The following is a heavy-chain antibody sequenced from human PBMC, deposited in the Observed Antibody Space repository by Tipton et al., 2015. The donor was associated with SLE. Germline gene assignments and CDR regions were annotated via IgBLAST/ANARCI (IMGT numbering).Heavy chain of an antibody. CDR3: ASTWVYAYFDF. D-gene: IGHD1-26*01. CDR2: VYTSGST. J-gene: IGHJ4*02. CDR1: GGSMNSGNYY. V-gene: IGHV4-61*02. Sequence: TLSLTCTVSGGSMNSGNYYWSWIRQPAGKGLEWIGRVYTSGSTNYNPSLKSRVTISIDTSKNQFSLKLNSVTAADTAVYFCASTWVYAYFDFWGQGTLVTVSP.